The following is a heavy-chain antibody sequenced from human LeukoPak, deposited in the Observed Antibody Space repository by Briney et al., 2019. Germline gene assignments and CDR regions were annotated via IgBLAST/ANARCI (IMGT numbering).Heavy chain of an antibody. CDR2: MSPNSGNT. CDR1: GYTFTSYD. Sequence: ASVKVSCKASGYTFTSYDINWVRQATGQGLEWMGWMSPNSGNTGYAQKFQGRVTMTRNTSISTAYMELSSLRSEDTAVYYCARDLDHSGNYHTFDYWGQGTLVTVSS. J-gene: IGHJ4*02. V-gene: IGHV1-8*01. D-gene: IGHD1-26*01. CDR3: ARDLDHSGNYHTFDY.